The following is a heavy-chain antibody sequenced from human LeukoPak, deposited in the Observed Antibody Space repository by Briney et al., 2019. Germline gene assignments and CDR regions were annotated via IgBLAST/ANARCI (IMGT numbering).Heavy chain of an antibody. CDR1: GFTFDDYA. Sequence: GRSLRLSCAASGFTFDDYAMHWVRQAPGKGLEWVSGISWNSGSIGYADSVKGRFTISRDNAKNSLYLQMNSLRAEDTALNYCAKDMGCSSTSCFPNYYYYYGMDVWGQGTTVTVSS. D-gene: IGHD2-2*01. CDR3: AKDMGCSSTSCFPNYYYYYGMDV. CDR2: ISWNSGSI. V-gene: IGHV3-9*01. J-gene: IGHJ6*02.